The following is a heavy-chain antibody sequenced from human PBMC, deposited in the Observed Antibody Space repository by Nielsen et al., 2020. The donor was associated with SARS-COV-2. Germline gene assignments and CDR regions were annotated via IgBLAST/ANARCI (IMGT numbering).Heavy chain of an antibody. J-gene: IGHJ6*03. Sequence: SETLSLTCAVYGGSFSGYYWSWIRQPPGKGLEWIGEINHSGSTNYNPSLKSRVTISVDTSKNQFSLKLSSVTAADTAVYYCARLQYGRGAMGMDVWGKGTTVTVS. V-gene: IGHV4-34*01. CDR3: ARLQYGRGAMGMDV. CDR1: GGSFSGYY. CDR2: INHSGST. D-gene: IGHD5-18*01.